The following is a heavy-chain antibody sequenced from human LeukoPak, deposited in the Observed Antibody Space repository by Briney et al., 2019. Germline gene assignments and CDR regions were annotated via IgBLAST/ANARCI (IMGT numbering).Heavy chain of an antibody. V-gene: IGHV4-39*07. J-gene: IGHJ4*02. CDR1: GGSISSSSYY. CDR2: IYYSGST. D-gene: IGHD5-12*01. Sequence: SSETLSLTCTVSGGSISSSSYYWGWIRQPPGKGLEWIGSIYYSGSTYYNPSLKSRVTISVDTSKNQFSLKLSSVTAADTAVYYCAREVATISREYYFDNWGQGTLVTVSS. CDR3: AREVATISREYYFDN.